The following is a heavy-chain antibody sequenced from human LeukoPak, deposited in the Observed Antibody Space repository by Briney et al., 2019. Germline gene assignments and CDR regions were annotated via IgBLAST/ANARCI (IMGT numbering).Heavy chain of an antibody. D-gene: IGHD6-19*01. Sequence: VASVKVSCKASGYTFTGYYMHWVRQAPGQGLEWMGWINPNSGGTNYAQKFQGRVTMTRDMSTSTVYMELSSLRSEDTAVYYCARASRIAVAGTKRGFHYWGQGTLVTVSS. J-gene: IGHJ4*02. CDR3: ARASRIAVAGTKRGFHY. V-gene: IGHV1-2*02. CDR1: GYTFTGYY. CDR2: INPNSGGT.